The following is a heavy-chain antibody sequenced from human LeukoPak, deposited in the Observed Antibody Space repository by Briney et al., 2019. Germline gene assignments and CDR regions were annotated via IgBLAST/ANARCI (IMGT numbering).Heavy chain of an antibody. CDR1: GFTFSSYA. J-gene: IGHJ1*01. D-gene: IGHD2-15*01. CDR3: AKDEYCSGGSCYPEYFQH. CDR2: ISGSGGST. V-gene: IGHV3-23*01. Sequence: PGGSLRLSCAASGFTFSSYAMSWVRQAPGKGLEWVSAISGSGGSTYYADSVKGWFTISRDNSKNTLYLQMNSLRAEDTAVYYCAKDEYCSGGSCYPEYFQHWGQGTLVTVSS.